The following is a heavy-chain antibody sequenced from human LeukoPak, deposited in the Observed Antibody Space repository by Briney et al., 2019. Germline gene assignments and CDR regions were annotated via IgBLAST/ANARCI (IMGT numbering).Heavy chain of an antibody. CDR3: ATEGTGFDY. CDR2: ISSSSSTI. CDR1: GFTFSSYS. V-gene: IGHV3-48*01. D-gene: IGHD1-14*01. Sequence: GGSLRLSCAASGFTFSSYSMNWVRQAPGKGLEWVSYISSSSSTIHYADSVKGRFTISRDNAKNSLYLQMNSLRAEDTAVYYCATEGTGFDYWGQGTLVTVSS. J-gene: IGHJ4*02.